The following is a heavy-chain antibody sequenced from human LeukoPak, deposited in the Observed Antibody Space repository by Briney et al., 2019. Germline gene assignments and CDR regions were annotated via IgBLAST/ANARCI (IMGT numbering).Heavy chain of an antibody. J-gene: IGHJ2*01. Sequence: PGGSLRLSCAASGFTFSSYDMHWVRQATGKGLEWVSAIGTAGDTYYPGSVKGRFTISRENAKNSLYLQMNGLRAGDTAVYYCARVQGLDFRWYFDLWGRGTLVTVSS. CDR1: GFTFSSYD. V-gene: IGHV3-13*01. CDR3: ARVQGLDFRWYFDL. CDR2: IGTAGDT.